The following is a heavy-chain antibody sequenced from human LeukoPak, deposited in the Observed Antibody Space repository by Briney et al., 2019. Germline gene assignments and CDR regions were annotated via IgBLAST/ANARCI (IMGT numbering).Heavy chain of an antibody. CDR3: ARESSSGYSGYDPVAFDY. V-gene: IGHV3-9*01. CDR1: GFNFGGYG. D-gene: IGHD5-12*01. Sequence: PGGSLRLSCAASGFNFGGYGMHWVRQAPGKGLEWVSGISWNSGSIGYADSVKGRFTISRDNAKNSLYLQMNSLRAEDTAVYYCARESSSGYSGYDPVAFDYWGQGTLVTVSS. J-gene: IGHJ4*02. CDR2: ISWNSGSI.